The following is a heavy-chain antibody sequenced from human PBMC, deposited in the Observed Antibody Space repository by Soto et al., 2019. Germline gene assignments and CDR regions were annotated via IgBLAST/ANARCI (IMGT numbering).Heavy chain of an antibody. CDR2: TYYRSNWYN. CDR3: PRVPEYFYDSRCTQYYYPNGIDI. Sequence: SQTLSLTCAISGDSVSSNSATWHWIRQSPSRGLEWLGRTYYRSNWYNDYGVSVKSRITIDPDTSKNQFSLQLNSVTPEDTAVYYCPRVPEYFYDSRCTQYYYPNGIDIWGQGTPVTVSS. J-gene: IGHJ6*02. D-gene: IGHD3-22*01. V-gene: IGHV6-1*01. CDR1: GDSVSSNSAT.